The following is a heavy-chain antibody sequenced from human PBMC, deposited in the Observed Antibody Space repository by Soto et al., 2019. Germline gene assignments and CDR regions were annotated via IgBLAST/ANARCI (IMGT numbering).Heavy chain of an antibody. V-gene: IGHV4-30-4*01. CDR3: ARDVGYCTNGVCYSSNFDY. CDR2: IYYSGST. CDR1: GGSISSGDYY. J-gene: IGHJ4*02. Sequence: PSETLSLTCTVSGGSISSGDYYWSWIRQPPGKGLEWIGYIYYSGSTYYNPSLKSRVTISVDTSKNQISLKLSSVTAADTAVYYCARDVGYCTNGVCYSSNFDYWGQGTLVTVSS. D-gene: IGHD2-8*01.